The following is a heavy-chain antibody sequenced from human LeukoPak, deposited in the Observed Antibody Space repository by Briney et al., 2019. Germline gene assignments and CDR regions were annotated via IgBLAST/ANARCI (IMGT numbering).Heavy chain of an antibody. CDR1: GYTFTGYY. CDR2: INPNSGGT. J-gene: IGHJ6*03. D-gene: IGHD1-14*01. V-gene: IGHV1-2*02. CDR3: ARSSGRSPNRDYMDV. Sequence: ASVKVSCKASGYTFTGYYMHWVRQAPGQGLEWMGWINPNSGGTNYAQKFQGRVTMTRDTSISTAYMELSRLRSDDTAVYYCARSSGRSPNRDYMDVWGKGTTVTISS.